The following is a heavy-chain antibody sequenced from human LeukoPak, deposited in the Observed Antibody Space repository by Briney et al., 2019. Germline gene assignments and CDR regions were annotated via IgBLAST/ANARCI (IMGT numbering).Heavy chain of an antibody. CDR3: ARSVSGSYYNHYYYYYMDV. D-gene: IGHD3-10*01. CDR2: IIPIFGTA. V-gene: IGHV1-69*05. CDR1: GGTFNSYA. Sequence: SVKVSCKASGGTFNSYAISWVRQAPGQGLEWMGGIIPIFGTANYAQKFQGRVTITTDESTSTAYMELSSLRSEDTAVYYCARSVSGSYYNHYYYYYMDVWGKGTTVTVSS. J-gene: IGHJ6*03.